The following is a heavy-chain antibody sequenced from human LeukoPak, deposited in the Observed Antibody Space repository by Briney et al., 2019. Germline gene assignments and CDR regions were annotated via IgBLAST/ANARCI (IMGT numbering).Heavy chain of an antibody. V-gene: IGHV3-7*03. D-gene: IGHD3-10*01. CDR3: AKDLYGSGKIGYFDY. J-gene: IGHJ4*02. CDR2: IKQDGSEK. CDR1: GFTFSSYW. Sequence: GGSLRLSCAASGFTFSSYWMSWVRQAPGKGLEWVANIKQDGSEKYYVDSVKGRFTISRDNAKNSLYLQMNSLRAEDTAVYYCAKDLYGSGKIGYFDYWGQGTLVTVSS.